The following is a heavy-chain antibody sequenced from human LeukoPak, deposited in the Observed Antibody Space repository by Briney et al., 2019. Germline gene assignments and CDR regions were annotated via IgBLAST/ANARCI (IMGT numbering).Heavy chain of an antibody. CDR1: GYTFTGYN. Sequence: GASVKVSCKASGYTFTGYNMHWVRQAPGQGLEWMGWISAYNGNTNYAQKLQGRVTMTTDTSTSTAYMELRSLRSDDTAVYYCARDPGYCSGGSCYRDAFDIWGQGTMVTVSS. CDR3: ARDPGYCSGGSCYRDAFDI. V-gene: IGHV1-18*01. CDR2: ISAYNGNT. D-gene: IGHD2-15*01. J-gene: IGHJ3*02.